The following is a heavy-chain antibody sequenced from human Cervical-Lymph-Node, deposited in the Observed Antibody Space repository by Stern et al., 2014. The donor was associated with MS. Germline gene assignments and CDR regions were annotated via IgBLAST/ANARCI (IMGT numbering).Heavy chain of an antibody. D-gene: IGHD2-2*01. CDR3: ARKGAIVPAAIENWFDS. CDR2: IYHSGSS. V-gene: IGHV4-31*03. Sequence: QLQLQESGPGLVKPSQTLSLTCTVSGGSISTGGYFWSWIRQHPGKGLEWIGFIYHSGSSYYNPSLKSRVTISVDTSKNQFSLNRSSVTAADTAVYYCARKGAIVPAAIENWFDSWGQGTLVTVSS. CDR1: GGSISTGGYF. J-gene: IGHJ5*01.